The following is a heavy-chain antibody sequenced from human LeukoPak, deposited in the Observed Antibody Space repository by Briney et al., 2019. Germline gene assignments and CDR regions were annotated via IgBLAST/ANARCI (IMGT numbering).Heavy chain of an antibody. CDR2: FYAGGGT. V-gene: IGHV3-53*01. Sequence: GGSLRLSCAASGFSVSSNYMSWVRQAPGKGLEWVSVFYAGGGTFYADSVKGRFTISRDNSENTLYLQMNSLRAEDTAVYYCARDKNPGIAADWGQGTLVTVSS. CDR1: GFSVSSNY. D-gene: IGHD6-13*01. J-gene: IGHJ4*02. CDR3: ARDKNPGIAAD.